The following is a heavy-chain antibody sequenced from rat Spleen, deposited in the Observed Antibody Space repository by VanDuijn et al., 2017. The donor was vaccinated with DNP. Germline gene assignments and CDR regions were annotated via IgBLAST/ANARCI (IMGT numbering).Heavy chain of an antibody. J-gene: IGHJ2*01. CDR2: ITIGGDNS. CDR3: TRQLGLDY. D-gene: IGHD5-1*01. CDR1: GFTFSSYG. Sequence: EVQLVESGGGLVQPGRSLKLSCVASGFTFSSYGMAWVRQTPTKGLEWVASITIGGDNSYYRDSVKGRFTISRDNAKNTQYLQMDSLRSEDTATYYCTRQLGLDYWGQGVMVTVSS. V-gene: IGHV5S14*01.